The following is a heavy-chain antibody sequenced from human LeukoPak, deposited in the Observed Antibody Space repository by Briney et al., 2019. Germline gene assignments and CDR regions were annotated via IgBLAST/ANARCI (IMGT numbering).Heavy chain of an antibody. D-gene: IGHD6-6*01. V-gene: IGHV1-8*01. CDR1: GYTFTSYD. Sequence: GASVTVSCTASGYTFTSYDINWVRQAPGQGLEWMGWMNPNSGNTGYAQKFQGRVTMTRNTSISTAYMELSSLRSEDTAVYYCARIKSSSSYSRRQWLRRDFDYWGQGTLVTVSS. CDR3: ARIKSSSSYSRRQWLRRDFDY. J-gene: IGHJ4*02. CDR2: MNPNSGNT.